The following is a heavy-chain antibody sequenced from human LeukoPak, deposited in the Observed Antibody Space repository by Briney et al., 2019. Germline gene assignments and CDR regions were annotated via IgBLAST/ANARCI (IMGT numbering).Heavy chain of an antibody. CDR1: GFTFRAYG. CDR3: TRDPRHLDS. D-gene: IGHD6-6*01. Sequence: GGSLRLSCAASGFTFRAYGMHWARQAPGKGLEWVAYLQYDGSNKQYADSVKGRFSISRDNSKNILYLQMSSLRVEDTAVYYCTRDPRHLDSWGQGTLVTVSS. V-gene: IGHV3-30*02. CDR2: LQYDGSNK. J-gene: IGHJ4*02.